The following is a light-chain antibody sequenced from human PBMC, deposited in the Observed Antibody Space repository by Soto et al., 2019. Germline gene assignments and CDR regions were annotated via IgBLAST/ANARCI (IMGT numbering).Light chain of an antibody. Sequence: EIVWTQSPGTLSLSPGERATLSCRAGQSVSSTYLAWYQQKPGQAPRLLIYGASSRATGIPDRFSGGGSGTDFGLAISRVEPEDFAVYYCQQCGSSPWTFGQGTKVEIK. CDR3: QQCGSSPWT. CDR2: GAS. CDR1: QSVSSTY. J-gene: IGKJ1*01. V-gene: IGKV3-20*01.